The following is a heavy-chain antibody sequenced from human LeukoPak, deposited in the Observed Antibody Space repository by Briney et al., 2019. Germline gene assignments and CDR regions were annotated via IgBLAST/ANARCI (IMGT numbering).Heavy chain of an antibody. CDR2: ISSSSSYI. V-gene: IGHV3-21*01. J-gene: IGHJ3*02. D-gene: IGHD2-2*01. Sequence: GGSLRLSCAASGFTFSSYSMNWVRQAPGKGLEWVSSISSSSSYIYYADSVKGRFTISRDNAKNSLYLQMNSLRAEDTAVYYCARDRGRPAANDALDIWGQGTMVTVSS. CDR3: ARDRGRPAANDALDI. CDR1: GFTFSSYS.